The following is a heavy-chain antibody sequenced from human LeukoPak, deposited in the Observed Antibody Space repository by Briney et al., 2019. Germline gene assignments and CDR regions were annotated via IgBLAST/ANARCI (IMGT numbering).Heavy chain of an antibody. V-gene: IGHV3-53*01. CDR2: IYSGGST. D-gene: IGHD6-13*01. J-gene: IGHJ4*02. CDR3: ARAAAGTAHYFDY. CDR1: GFTVSSNY. Sequence: AGGSLRLSCAASGFTVSSNYMSWVRQAPGKGLEWVSVIYSGGSTYYADSVKGRFTISRDNSKNTLYLQMNSLRAEDTAVYYCARAAAGTAHYFDYWGQGTLVTVSS.